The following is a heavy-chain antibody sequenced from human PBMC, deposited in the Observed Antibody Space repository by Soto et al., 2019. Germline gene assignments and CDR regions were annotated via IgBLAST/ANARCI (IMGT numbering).Heavy chain of an antibody. CDR1: GYTFTNYY. V-gene: IGHV1-2*04. J-gene: IGHJ6*02. CDR2: IDGDSGGT. D-gene: IGHD1-26*01. Sequence: QVQRMQSGAEVNKPGASVKVSCKASGYTFTNYYIHWVRQAPGQGLEWLGWIDGDSGGTSYAQKFQGWVTMTRDTSINTAHMELSSLTSDDTAVYYCARTPNNGRAGVYGMDVWGQGTTVTVSS. CDR3: ARTPNNGRAGVYGMDV.